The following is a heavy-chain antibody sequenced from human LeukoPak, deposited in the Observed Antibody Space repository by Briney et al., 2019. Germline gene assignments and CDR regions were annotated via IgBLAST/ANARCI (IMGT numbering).Heavy chain of an antibody. CDR1: GFTFGDYG. V-gene: IGHV3-49*03. CDR2: IKIKAYGGTK. CDR3: TRLAHD. J-gene: IGHJ1*01. Sequence: GGSLRLSCSASGFTFGDYGMSWFRQAPGAGLEWVGFIKIKAYGGTKEYAATVKGRFTISRDDSKSIAYLQMNSLKPEDTGIYYCTRLAHDWGQGTLVTVSS.